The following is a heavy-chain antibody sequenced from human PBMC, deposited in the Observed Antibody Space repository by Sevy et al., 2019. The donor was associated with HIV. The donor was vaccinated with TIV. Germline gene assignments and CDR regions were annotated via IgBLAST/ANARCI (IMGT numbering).Heavy chain of an antibody. J-gene: IGHJ6*02. V-gene: IGHV3-48*01. Sequence: GGSLRLSCAASGFTFSSYSMNWVRQAPGKGLEWVSYISSSSSTIYYADSVKGRFTISRANAKNSLYLKMNSLRAEDTAVYYCARDWVVVAATRRYYYYGMDVWGQGTTVTVSS. D-gene: IGHD2-15*01. CDR2: ISSSSSTI. CDR1: GFTFSSYS. CDR3: ARDWVVVAATRRYYYYGMDV.